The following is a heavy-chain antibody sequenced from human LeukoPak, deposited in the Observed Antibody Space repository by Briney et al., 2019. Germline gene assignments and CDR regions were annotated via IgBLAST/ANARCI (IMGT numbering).Heavy chain of an antibody. D-gene: IGHD3-10*01. CDR1: CGFISCGY. J-gene: IGHJ4*02. CDR2: INHSGST. CDR3: ARVPMVRGVIFDY. Sequence: SAALVLSWAAGCGFISCGYWSGRREPRGEGLGRIGEINHSGSTNYNPSLQSRVTISVDTSKNQFSLKLSSVTAADTAVYYCARVPMVRGVIFDYWGQGTLVTVSS. V-gene: IGHV4-34*01.